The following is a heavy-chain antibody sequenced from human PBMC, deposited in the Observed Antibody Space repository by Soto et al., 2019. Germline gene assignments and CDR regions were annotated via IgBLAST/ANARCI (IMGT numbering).Heavy chain of an antibody. Sequence: XSVKVACKASRYPLTSYYINWGRQAPGQGLEWMGVINPRGGSTAYAQKFKGRVTLTRDTSASTVYMEVSSLTSEDTAMYYCARSPGGNFGITIEGTNWFAPCGQRTLVTVSS. J-gene: IGHJ5*02. D-gene: IGHD1-26*01. CDR3: ARSPGGNFGITIEGTNWFAP. V-gene: IGHV1-46*01. CDR1: RYPLTSYY. CDR2: INPRGGST.